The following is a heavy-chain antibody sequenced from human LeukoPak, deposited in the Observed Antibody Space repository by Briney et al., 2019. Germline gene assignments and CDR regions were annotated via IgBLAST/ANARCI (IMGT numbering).Heavy chain of an antibody. CDR3: TRGGGNYLVDY. V-gene: IGHV1-18*01. J-gene: IGHJ4*02. CDR1: GYTFTTYG. Sequence: GASVKVSCKASGYTFTTYGISWVRQAPGQGLEWMGWLNVNTGNTKYAQNLQGRVTPTADTSTRTAYMDLRSLRSDDTAMYYCTRGGGNYLVDYWGQGTLVTVSS. D-gene: IGHD1-7*01. CDR2: LNVNTGNT.